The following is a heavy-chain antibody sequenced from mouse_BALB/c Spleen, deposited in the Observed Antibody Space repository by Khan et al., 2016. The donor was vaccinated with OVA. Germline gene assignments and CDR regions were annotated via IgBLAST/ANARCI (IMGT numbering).Heavy chain of an antibody. CDR2: IWSGGSK. D-gene: IGHD2-14*01. Sequence: QVQLKQSGPGLVQPSQSLSITCTVSGFSLTSYGVHWVRQSPGKGLEWLGVIWSGGSKDYNAAFISRLSISKDNSKSQVFFKMNSLQANDTAIYYCARLGRYDAYWGQGTLVTVAA. J-gene: IGHJ3*01. CDR1: GFSLTSYG. V-gene: IGHV2-2*02. CDR3: ARLGRYDAY.